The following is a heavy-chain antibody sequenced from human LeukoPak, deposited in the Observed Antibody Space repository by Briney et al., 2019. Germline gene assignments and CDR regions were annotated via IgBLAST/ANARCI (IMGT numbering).Heavy chain of an antibody. CDR1: GYTFTNHG. CDR3: ARVSWDSGFVLDS. D-gene: IGHD5-12*01. Sequence: GGSVKVSCKASGYTFTNHGFSWVRQAPGQGLEWMGWISTSNGRTNYVQNLQGRVTMTTDTSTNTAYMELGSLTSDDTAVYYCARVSWDSGFVLDSWGQGTLVTVSS. V-gene: IGHV1-18*01. J-gene: IGHJ4*02. CDR2: ISTSNGRT.